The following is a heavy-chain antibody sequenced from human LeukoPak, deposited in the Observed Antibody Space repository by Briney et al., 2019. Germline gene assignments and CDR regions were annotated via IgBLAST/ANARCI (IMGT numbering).Heavy chain of an antibody. Sequence: SETLSLTCAVSGGSVSSGRYYWSWIRQPPGKGLAYIGYISYSGSSDYNSSLKSRVTISVDTSKNQFSLKLSSVTAADTAVYFCARGGELPSGPYFDYWGQGTLVTVSS. V-gene: IGHV4-61*01. J-gene: IGHJ4*02. D-gene: IGHD1-7*01. CDR3: ARGGELPSGPYFDY. CDR2: ISYSGSS. CDR1: GGSVSSGRYY.